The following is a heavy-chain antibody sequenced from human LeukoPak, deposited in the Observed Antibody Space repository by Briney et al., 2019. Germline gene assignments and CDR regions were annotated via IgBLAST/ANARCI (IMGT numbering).Heavy chain of an antibody. J-gene: IGHJ4*02. CDR1: GGSISSTSYY. CDR2: IYYTGRT. D-gene: IGHD2-21*02. CDR3: ARRLKVTEHFDY. Sequence: PSETLSLTCTVSGGSISSTSYYWGWIRQPPGKGLEWIGSIYYTGRTYYNPSLNTRVTISVATSKNQFSLKLSSVTAADTAVYYCARRLKVTEHFDYWGQGTLVTVSS. V-gene: IGHV4-39*01.